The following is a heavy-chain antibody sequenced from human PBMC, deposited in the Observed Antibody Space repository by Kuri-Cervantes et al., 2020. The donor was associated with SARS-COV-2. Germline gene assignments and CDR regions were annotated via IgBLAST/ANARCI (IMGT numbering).Heavy chain of an antibody. J-gene: IGHJ6*03. CDR1: GFSLTNYA. CDR3: AMGAANSYMDV. V-gene: IGHV3-33*08. Sequence: GESLKISCGASGFSLTNYAIHWVRQAPGKGLEWVSVIWYDGKNEYYAGSVKGRFNISRDTSKNTASLHMNSLRAEDTAMYYCAMGAANSYMDVWGRGTTVTVSS. CDR2: IWYDGKNE. D-gene: IGHD3-16*01.